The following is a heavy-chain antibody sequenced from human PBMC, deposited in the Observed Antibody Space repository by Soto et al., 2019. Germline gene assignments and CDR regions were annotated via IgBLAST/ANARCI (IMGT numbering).Heavy chain of an antibody. D-gene: IGHD1-1*01. Sequence: QVQLVQSGAEVKKPGSSVKVSCKASGDTFSTYSISWVRQAPGQGLEWMGGIIAMFGVAVYAQKFQGRVTITADDPTSTVYMVLSSLRSEDTAFYYCAREVQGNSSRRHTWFDPWGQGSLVTVSS. CDR1: GDTFSTYS. J-gene: IGHJ5*02. CDR2: IIAMFGVA. V-gene: IGHV1-69*01. CDR3: AREVQGNSSRRHTWFDP.